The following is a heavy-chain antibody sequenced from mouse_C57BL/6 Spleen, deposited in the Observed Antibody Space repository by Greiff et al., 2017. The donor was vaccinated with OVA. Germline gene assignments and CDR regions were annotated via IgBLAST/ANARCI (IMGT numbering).Heavy chain of an antibody. CDR2: ISSGGSYT. CDR1: GFTFSSYG. CDR3: ARRAYDYDEGYAMDY. V-gene: IGHV5-6*01. J-gene: IGHJ4*01. D-gene: IGHD2-4*01. Sequence: EVQGVESGGDLVKPGGSLKLSCAASGFTFSSYGMSWVRQTPDKRLEWVATISSGGSYTYYPDSVKGRFTISRDNAKNTLYLQMSSLKSEDTAMYYCARRAYDYDEGYAMDYWGQGTSVTVSS.